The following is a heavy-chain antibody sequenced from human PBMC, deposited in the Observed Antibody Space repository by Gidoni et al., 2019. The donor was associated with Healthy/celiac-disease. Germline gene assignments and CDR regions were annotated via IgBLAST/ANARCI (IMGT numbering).Heavy chain of an antibody. CDR2: ISSSSSYI. D-gene: IGHD6-19*01. CDR1: GFTFRSYS. CDR3: ARVPPGIAVAGTDY. J-gene: IGHJ4*02. Sequence: EVQLVESGGGLVKPGGSLRLSCAASGFTFRSYSMNWVRQAPGKGLEWVSSISSSSSYIYYADSVKGRFTISRDNAKNSLYLQMNSLRAEDTAVYYCARVPPGIAVAGTDYWGQGTLVTVSS. V-gene: IGHV3-21*01.